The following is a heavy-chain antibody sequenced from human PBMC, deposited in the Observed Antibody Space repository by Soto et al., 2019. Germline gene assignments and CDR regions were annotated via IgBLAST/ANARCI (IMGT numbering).Heavy chain of an antibody. CDR1: GFTVSNNY. V-gene: IGHV3-53*01. J-gene: IGHJ4*02. CDR3: ARGYSYTQPVFDY. Sequence: EVQLVESGGGLIQPGGSLRLSCAASGFTVSNNYMTWVRQAPGKGLEWVSFIYSSGSTYYADSVKGRFTISRDNFKNTLYLQMNSLRAADTAVYYCARGYSYTQPVFDYWGLGTLVTVSS. D-gene: IGHD5-18*01. CDR2: IYSSGST.